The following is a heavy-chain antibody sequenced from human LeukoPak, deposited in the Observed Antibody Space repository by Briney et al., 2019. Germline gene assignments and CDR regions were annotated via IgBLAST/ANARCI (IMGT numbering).Heavy chain of an antibody. Sequence: GAPLQFSCQGSGSSFTSYWIGWVRQLPGKGLEWMGIFYPGDSDTRYSPSFQGQPTISADKSISTASLQSSSLKASDTAMYYCARLIVVVPATLDNWFDPWGQGTLVTVSS. CDR3: ARLIVVVPATLDNWFDP. J-gene: IGHJ5*02. V-gene: IGHV5-51*01. D-gene: IGHD2-2*01. CDR1: GSSFTSYW. CDR2: FYPGDSDT.